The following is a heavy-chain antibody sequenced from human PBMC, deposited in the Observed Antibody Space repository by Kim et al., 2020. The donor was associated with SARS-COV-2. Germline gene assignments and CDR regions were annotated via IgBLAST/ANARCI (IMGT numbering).Heavy chain of an antibody. CDR2: ISGSGGIT. Sequence: GGSLRLSCAASGFTFSTYAMSWVRQAPGKGLEWVSLISGSGGITYYADSVKGRFTISRDNSKNTLYLQMNSLRAEGTAKYYCAKVSGSGTYFDYWGQGTRVTVSS. J-gene: IGHJ4*02. V-gene: IGHV3-23*01. CDR1: GFTFSTYA. D-gene: IGHD3-10*01. CDR3: AKVSGSGTYFDY.